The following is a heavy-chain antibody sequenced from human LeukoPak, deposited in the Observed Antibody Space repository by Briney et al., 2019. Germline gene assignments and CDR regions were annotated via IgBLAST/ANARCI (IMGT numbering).Heavy chain of an antibody. CDR3: ARSYSGSFLY. CDR1: GYSISSGYY. Sequence: KPSETLSLTCTVSGYSISSGYYWGWIRQPPGKGLEFIGSVYHGGNTYYKASLKSRVTISLDTSKNQFSLRLSSVTAADTAVYYCARSYSGSFLYWGQGSLVTVSS. CDR2: VYHGGNT. V-gene: IGHV4-38-2*02. D-gene: IGHD1-26*01. J-gene: IGHJ4*02.